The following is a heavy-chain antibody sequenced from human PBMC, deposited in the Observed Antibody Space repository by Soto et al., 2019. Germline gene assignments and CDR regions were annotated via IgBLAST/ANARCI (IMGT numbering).Heavy chain of an antibody. D-gene: IGHD2-2*01. CDR2: ISGSSSIT. CDR1: GFIFSTYS. CDR3: AAEGGFCSGTSCYDGGRYYYYGMDV. V-gene: IGHV3-48*02. J-gene: IGHJ6*02. Sequence: GGSLRLSCAASGFIFSTYSMNWVRQAPGKGLEWVSYISGSSSITCYADSVKGRFTVSRDNAKNSLYLQMNSLRDEDTAVYYCAAEGGFCSGTSCYDGGRYYYYGMDVWGQGTTVTVSS.